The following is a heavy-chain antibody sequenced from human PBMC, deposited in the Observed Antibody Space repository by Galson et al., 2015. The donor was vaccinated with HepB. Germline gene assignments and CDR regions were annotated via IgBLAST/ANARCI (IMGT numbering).Heavy chain of an antibody. J-gene: IGHJ4*02. V-gene: IGHV3-30*18. CDR2: ISYDGSNK. Sequence: SLRLSCAASGFTFSSYGMHWVRQAPGKGLEWVAVISYDGSNKYYADSVKGRFTISRDNSKNTLYLQMNSLRAEDTAVYYCAKARSYRAAAGDWDYWGQGTLVTVSS. D-gene: IGHD6-13*01. CDR3: AKARSYRAAAGDWDY. CDR1: GFTFSSYG.